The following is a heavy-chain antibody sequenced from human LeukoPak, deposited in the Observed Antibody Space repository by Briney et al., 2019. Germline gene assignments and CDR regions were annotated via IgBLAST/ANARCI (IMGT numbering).Heavy chain of an antibody. CDR1: GFTFSSHE. CDR2: ISRSGSTI. CDR3: ARDAPGTVTNDY. V-gene: IGHV3-48*03. J-gene: IGHJ4*02. Sequence: GGSLRLSCAASGFTFSSHEMNWVRQAPGRGREWVSYISRSGSTIYYADSVKGRFTISRDNAKNSLYLQMNSRRAEDTAVYYCARDAPGTVTNDYWGQGTLVTVSS. D-gene: IGHD4-17*01.